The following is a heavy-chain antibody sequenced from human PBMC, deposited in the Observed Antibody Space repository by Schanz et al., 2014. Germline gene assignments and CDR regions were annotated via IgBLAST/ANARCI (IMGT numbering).Heavy chain of an antibody. CDR1: GFTLSNSD. V-gene: IGHV3-13*01. Sequence: EVQLVESGGGLVQPGGSLRLSCAASGFTLSNSDMHWVRQGTGKGLEWVSTIGYLGDTYYPDSVKGRFTVSRDSGQNSLYLQMNSLRAGDTAVYYCARYSRPNYDFLTAYYSIDYWGQGTLVTVSA. J-gene: IGHJ4*02. D-gene: IGHD3-9*01. CDR2: IGYLGDT. CDR3: ARYSRPNYDFLTAYYSIDY.